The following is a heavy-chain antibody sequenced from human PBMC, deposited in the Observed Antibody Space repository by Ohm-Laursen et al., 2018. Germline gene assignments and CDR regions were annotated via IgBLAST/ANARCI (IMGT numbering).Heavy chain of an antibody. V-gene: IGHV1-8*01. Sequence: ASVKVSCKASGYTFTSYDINWVRQATGQGLEWMGWMNPNSGNTGYAQKFQGRVTMTRNTSISTAYMELSSLRSEDTAVYYCARINYDFWSGYYAPEEPDYWGQGTLVTVSS. CDR3: ARINYDFWSGYYAPEEPDY. J-gene: IGHJ4*02. D-gene: IGHD3-3*01. CDR1: GYTFTSYD. CDR2: MNPNSGNT.